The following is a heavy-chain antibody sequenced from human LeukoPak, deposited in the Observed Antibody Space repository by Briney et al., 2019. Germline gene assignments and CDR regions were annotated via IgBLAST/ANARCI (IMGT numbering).Heavy chain of an antibody. CDR3: AKDMAAAGTGYYYHGMDV. CDR2: ISWNSGSI. V-gene: IGHV3-9*01. D-gene: IGHD6-13*01. J-gene: IGHJ6*02. Sequence: GGSLRLSCSASGFTFDDYAMHWVRQAPGKGLEWVSGISWNSGSIGYADSVKGRFTISRDNAKNSLYLQMNSLRAEDTALYYCAKDMAAAGTGYYYHGMDVWGQGTTVTVSS. CDR1: GFTFDDYA.